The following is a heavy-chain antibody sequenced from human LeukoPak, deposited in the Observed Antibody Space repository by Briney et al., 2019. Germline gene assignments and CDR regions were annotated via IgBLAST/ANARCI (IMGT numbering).Heavy chain of an antibody. V-gene: IGHV4-59*12. D-gene: IGHD3-9*01. Sequence: SETLSLTCTVSGGSISSYYWSWIRQPPGKGLEWIGYIYYSGSTNYNPSLKSRVTISVDTSKNQLSLQLNSVTPEDTAVYFCARDRNDVLTGAPNYIDYWGQGTLVTVSS. CDR3: ARDRNDVLTGAPNYIDY. J-gene: IGHJ4*02. CDR2: IYYSGST. CDR1: GGSISSYY.